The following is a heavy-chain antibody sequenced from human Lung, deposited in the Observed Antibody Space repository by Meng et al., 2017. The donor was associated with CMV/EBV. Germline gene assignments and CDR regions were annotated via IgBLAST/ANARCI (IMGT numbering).Heavy chain of an antibody. CDR2: IYPNSGGT. J-gene: IGHJ4*02. Sequence: SXXVSCKASGYRFTDHYFHWVRQAPGQGLEWMGWIYPNSGGTHYAQKFQGRLTMTRDTSISTGYMELSSLGSDDTAVYYCARDNDWGPDYWGQGTLVTVSS. V-gene: IGHV1-2*02. CDR1: GYRFTDHY. D-gene: IGHD7-27*01. CDR3: ARDNDWGPDY.